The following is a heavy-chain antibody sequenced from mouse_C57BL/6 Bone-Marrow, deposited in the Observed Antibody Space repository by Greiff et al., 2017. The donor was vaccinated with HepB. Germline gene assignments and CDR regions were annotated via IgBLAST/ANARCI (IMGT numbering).Heavy chain of an antibody. CDR1: GFTFSDYG. CDR3: ARHDNAMDY. D-gene: IGHD2-12*01. Sequence: EVHLVESGGGLVKPGGSLKLSCAASGFTFSDYGMHWVRQAPEKGLEWVAYISSGSSTIYYADTVKGRFTISRDNAKNTLFLQMTSLRSEDTAMYYCARHDNAMDYWGQGTSVTVSS. J-gene: IGHJ4*01. V-gene: IGHV5-17*01. CDR2: ISSGSSTI.